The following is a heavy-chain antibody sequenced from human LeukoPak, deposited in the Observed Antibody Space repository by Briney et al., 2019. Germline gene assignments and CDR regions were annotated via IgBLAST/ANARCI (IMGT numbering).Heavy chain of an antibody. Sequence: GGSLRLSCAASGFTFSSYSMNWVRQAPGKGLEWVSSISSSSSYIYYADSVKGRFTISRDNAKNSLYLQMNSLRAEDTAVYYCATSTVVMGNDAFDIWGQGTMVTVSS. CDR3: ATSTVVMGNDAFDI. J-gene: IGHJ3*02. CDR2: ISSSSSYI. D-gene: IGHD4-23*01. V-gene: IGHV3-21*01. CDR1: GFTFSSYS.